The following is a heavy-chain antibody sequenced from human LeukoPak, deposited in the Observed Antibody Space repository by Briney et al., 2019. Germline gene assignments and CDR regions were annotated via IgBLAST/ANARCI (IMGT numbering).Heavy chain of an antibody. J-gene: IGHJ6*03. D-gene: IGHD3-3*01. Sequence: PGGXLRLSCVASGFTSGNYWMHWVRQAPGKGPEWVSRINDDGTEKQYAGSVKGGFTIYRDNAKKRLYMQMNSVRGKDTAVYYCARGMLSSAGYHWYYYMDVWGKGAMVTVSS. V-gene: IGHV3-74*03. CDR2: INDDGTEK. CDR3: ARGMLSSAGYHWYYYMDV. CDR1: GFTSGNYW.